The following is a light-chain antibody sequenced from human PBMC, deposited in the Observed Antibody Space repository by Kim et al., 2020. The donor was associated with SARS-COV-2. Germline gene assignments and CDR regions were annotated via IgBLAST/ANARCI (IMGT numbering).Light chain of an antibody. V-gene: IGLV2-8*01. J-gene: IGLJ1*01. CDR1: SSDFGAYNY. Sequence: QSALTQPPSVSGSPGQSVTISCTGTSSDFGAYNYVSWYQQHPGKAPQLIIYDVTNRPSGVSDRFSGSKSGNTASLTVSGLQAEDEADYYCSSYAGSNTQVFGTGTKVTVL. CDR3: SSYAGSNTQV. CDR2: DVT.